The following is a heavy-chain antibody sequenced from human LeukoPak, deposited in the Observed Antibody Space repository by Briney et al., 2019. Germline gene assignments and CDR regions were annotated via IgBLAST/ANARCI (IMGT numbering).Heavy chain of an antibody. CDR3: ARVYCSSTSCYYFDY. Sequence: SETLSLTCTVSGGSVSSGNYYWSRIRQPPGKGLEWIGYIYYSGSTNYNPSLKSRVTISLDTSKNQFSLKVSSVTAADTAVYYCARVYCSSTSCYYFDYWGQGTLVTVSS. D-gene: IGHD2-2*01. V-gene: IGHV4-61*01. J-gene: IGHJ4*02. CDR1: GGSVSSGNYY. CDR2: IYYSGST.